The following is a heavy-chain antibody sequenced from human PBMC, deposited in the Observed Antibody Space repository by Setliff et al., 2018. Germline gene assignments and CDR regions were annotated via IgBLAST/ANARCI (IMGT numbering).Heavy chain of an antibody. J-gene: IGHJ5*02. CDR2: INTNTGNP. Sequence: ASVKVSCKASGYTFTTYTMNWVRQVPGQGLEWTGWINTNTGNPTYAQGFTGRFVFSLDTSVSTAYLQISSLKAEDTAVYYCARGSVTIFGVVLSNWFDPWGQGTLVTVSS. D-gene: IGHD3-3*01. CDR3: ARGSVTIFGVVLSNWFDP. V-gene: IGHV7-4-1*02. CDR1: GYTFTTYT.